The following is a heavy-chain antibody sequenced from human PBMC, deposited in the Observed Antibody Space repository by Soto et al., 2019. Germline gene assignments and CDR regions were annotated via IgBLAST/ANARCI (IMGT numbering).Heavy chain of an antibody. CDR3: ARGMKVATITSYYYGMDV. Sequence: SETLSLTCTVSGGSISSYYWSWIRQPPGKGLEWIGYIYYSGSTNYDPSLKSRVTISVDTSKNQFSLKLSSVTAADTAVYYCARGMKVATITSYYYGMDVWGQGTTVTVSS. J-gene: IGHJ6*02. V-gene: IGHV4-59*01. D-gene: IGHD5-12*01. CDR1: GGSISSYY. CDR2: IYYSGST.